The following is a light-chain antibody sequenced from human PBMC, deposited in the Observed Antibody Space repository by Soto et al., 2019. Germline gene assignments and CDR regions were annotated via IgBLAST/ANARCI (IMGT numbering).Light chain of an antibody. V-gene: IGLV2-14*01. CDR2: EVS. CDR1: SSDVGGYNF. CDR3: SSYTSSSTPPYV. J-gene: IGLJ1*01. Sequence: QSVLTQPPSASGSPGRSVTISCTGTSSDVGGYNFVSWYQQHPGKAPKLMIYEVSNRPSGVSNRFSGSKSGNTASLTISGLQAEDEADYYCSSYTSSSTPPYVFGTGTKLTVL.